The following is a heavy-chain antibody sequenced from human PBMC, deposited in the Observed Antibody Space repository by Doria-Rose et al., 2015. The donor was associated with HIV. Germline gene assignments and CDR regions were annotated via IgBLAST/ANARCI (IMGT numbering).Heavy chain of an antibody. CDR1: GVSLSSPGMG. J-gene: IGHJ4*02. V-gene: IGHV2-26*01. CDR2: IFSGDER. Sequence: QITLKESGPVLVKPTETLTLTCTVSGVSLSSPGMGVSWIRQPPGKALEWLANIFSGDERSYKTSLQSRLTISMGTSKSQVVLTMTDMDPVDTATYYCARIKSSRWYHKYYLDFWGQGTLVIVSA. D-gene: IGHD6-13*01. CDR3: ARIKSSRWYHKYYLDF.